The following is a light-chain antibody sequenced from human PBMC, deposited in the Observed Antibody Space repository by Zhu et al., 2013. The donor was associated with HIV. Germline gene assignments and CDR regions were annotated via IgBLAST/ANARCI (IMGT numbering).Light chain of an antibody. CDR2: DAS. V-gene: IGKV1-16*01. CDR1: QDISNY. Sequence: DIQMTQSPSSLSASVGDRVTLTCRASQDISNYLAWFQKKPGKAPKLLIYDASSLESGVPSRFSGSGSGTEFTLTINSLQPDDFATYYCQQYDTDPYTFGQGTKLEI. CDR3: QQYDTDPYT. J-gene: IGKJ2*01.